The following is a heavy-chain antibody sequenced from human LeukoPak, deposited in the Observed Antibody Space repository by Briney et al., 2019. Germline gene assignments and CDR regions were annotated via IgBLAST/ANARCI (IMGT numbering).Heavy chain of an antibody. CDR3: ASHPLLSSYLYFDL. CDR2: IYTSGST. V-gene: IGHV4-4*09. J-gene: IGHJ2*01. Sequence: SETLSLTCTVSGGSIRSYYWSWIRQPPGKGLEWIGYIYTSGSTSYNPSLKSRVTISLDTSKNQFSLNLSSVTAADTPLYYCASHPLLSSYLYFDLWGRGTLVTVSS. D-gene: IGHD3-10*01. CDR1: GGSIRSYY.